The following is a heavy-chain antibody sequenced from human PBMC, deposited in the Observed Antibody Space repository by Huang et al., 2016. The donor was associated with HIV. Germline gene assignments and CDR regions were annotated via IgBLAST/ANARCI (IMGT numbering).Heavy chain of an antibody. J-gene: IGHJ4*02. Sequence: QVQLQQWGAGRLKPSETLSLTCAVYGGSFSTYYWTWIRQPPGKGLEWIGEINHSGSTNYNSSLKSRVTMSVDTSKNQFSLRLNSVTAADTAVYFCARDGKQLTPHFDSWGQGTLVTVSS. CDR3: ARDGKQLTPHFDS. CDR1: GGSFSTYY. V-gene: IGHV4-34*02. CDR2: INHSGST.